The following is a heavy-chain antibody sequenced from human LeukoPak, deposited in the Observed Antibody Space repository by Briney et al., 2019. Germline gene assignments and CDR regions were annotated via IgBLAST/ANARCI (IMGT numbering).Heavy chain of an antibody. J-gene: IGHJ6*02. V-gene: IGHV3-23*01. CDR1: GFTFSSYS. D-gene: IGHD3-22*01. CDR3: AKRRYYYDSSGYQVCGMDV. Sequence: GGSLRLSCAASGFTFSSYSMNWVRQAPGKGLEWVSAISGSGGSTYYADSVKGRFTISRDNSKNTLYLQMNSLRAEDTAVYYCAKRRYYYDSSGYQVCGMDVWSQGTTVTVSS. CDR2: ISGSGGST.